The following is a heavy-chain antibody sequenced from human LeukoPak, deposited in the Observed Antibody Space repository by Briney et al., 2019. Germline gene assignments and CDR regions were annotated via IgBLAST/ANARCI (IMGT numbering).Heavy chain of an antibody. CDR2: IYHSGST. D-gene: IGHD3-10*01. CDR1: GGSISSGGYS. V-gene: IGHV4-30-2*01. J-gene: IGHJ5*02. CDR3: ARADITMVRGVEILNWFDP. Sequence: SETLSLTCAVSGGSISSGGYSWSWIRQPPGKGLEWIGYIYHSGSTYYNPSLKSRFTISVDRSKNQFSLKLSSVTAADTAVYYCARADITMVRGVEILNWFDPWGQGTLVTVSS.